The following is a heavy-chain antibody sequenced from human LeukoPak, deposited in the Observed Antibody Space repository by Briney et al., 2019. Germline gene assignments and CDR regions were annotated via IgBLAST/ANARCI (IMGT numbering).Heavy chain of an antibody. V-gene: IGHV1-24*01. CDR3: ATGRITMVRGVRNWFDP. Sequence: GASVKVSCKVSGCTLTELSMHWVRQAPGKGLEWMGGFDPEDGETIYAQKFQGRVTMTEDTSTDTAYMELSSLRSEDTAVYYCATGRITMVRGVRNWFDPWGQGTLVTVSS. CDR1: GCTLTELS. CDR2: FDPEDGET. J-gene: IGHJ5*02. D-gene: IGHD3-10*01.